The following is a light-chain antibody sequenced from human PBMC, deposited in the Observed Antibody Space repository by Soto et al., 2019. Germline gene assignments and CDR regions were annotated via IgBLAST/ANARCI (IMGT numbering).Light chain of an antibody. Sequence: DIQLTQSPSFLSASVGDRVTITCRASQALSNYLAWYQQKPGKAPDLLIYSASTLQSGVPSRFSGSGSETEFTPTIRALQPEDFATYYCQQLSRYPLTFGGGTKVDIK. CDR3: QQLSRYPLT. CDR2: SAS. CDR1: QALSNY. V-gene: IGKV1-9*01. J-gene: IGKJ4*01.